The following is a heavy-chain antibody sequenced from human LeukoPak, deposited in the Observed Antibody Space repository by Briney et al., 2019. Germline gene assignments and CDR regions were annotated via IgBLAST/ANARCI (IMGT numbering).Heavy chain of an antibody. J-gene: IGHJ6*02. CDR1: GFTVSSNY. V-gene: IGHV4-59*02. CDR2: IYYSGST. Sequence: GSLRLSCAASGFTVSSNYMSWIRQPPGKGLEWIGYIYYSGSTNYNPSLKSRVTISVDTSKNQFSLKLSSVTAADTAVYYCARNARNYYYYGMDVWGQGTTVTVSS. CDR3: ARNARNYYYYGMDV.